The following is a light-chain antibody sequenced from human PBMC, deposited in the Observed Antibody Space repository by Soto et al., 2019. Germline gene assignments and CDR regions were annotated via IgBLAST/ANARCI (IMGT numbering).Light chain of an antibody. Sequence: QSVLTQPPSVSGAPGRRVTISCTGSSSNIGAGYDVHWYQQLPGTAPKLLIFGNSNRPSGVPDRFSGSKSGTSASLAITGLQAEDEADYYCQSYDRSLSGWVFGGGTKLPVL. CDR2: GNS. CDR3: QSYDRSLSGWV. V-gene: IGLV1-40*01. J-gene: IGLJ3*02. CDR1: SSNIGAGYD.